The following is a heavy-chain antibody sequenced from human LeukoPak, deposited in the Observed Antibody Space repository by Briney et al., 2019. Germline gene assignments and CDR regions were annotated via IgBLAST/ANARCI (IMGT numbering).Heavy chain of an antibody. J-gene: IGHJ4*02. V-gene: IGHV3-23*01. CDR3: AKRSPWTTVVTPGYYFDY. D-gene: IGHD4-23*01. CDR1: XA. Sequence: XAXXWVRXXXGKGLEWVSAISGSGGSTYYADSVKGRFTISRDNSKNTLYLQMNSLRAEDTAVYYCAKRSPWTTVVTPGYYFDYWGQGTLVTVSS. CDR2: ISGSGGST.